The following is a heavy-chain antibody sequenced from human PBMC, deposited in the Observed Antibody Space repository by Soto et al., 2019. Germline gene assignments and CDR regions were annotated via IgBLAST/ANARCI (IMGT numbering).Heavy chain of an antibody. CDR1: GGSVSSYS. D-gene: IGHD5-18*01. J-gene: IGHJ4*02. V-gene: IGHV4-59*02. CDR2: VYYRGST. Sequence: SETLSLTCTVSGGSVSSYSWTWVRQPPGKGLEWIGYVYYRGSTHYNPSLKSRVTISLDTSKNQFSLKLTSVTAAETATYFRERYPQAMVATNIWDQGTLVTVSS. CDR3: ERYPQAMVATNI.